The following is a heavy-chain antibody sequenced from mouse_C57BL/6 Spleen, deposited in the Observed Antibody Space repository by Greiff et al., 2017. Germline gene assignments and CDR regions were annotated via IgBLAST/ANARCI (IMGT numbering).Heavy chain of an antibody. Sequence: VQLQQSGAELVRPGASVTLSCKASGYTFTDYEMHWVKQTPVHGLEWIGAIDPETGGTAYNQKFKGKAILTADKSSSTAYMELRRLTSEDSAVYYCTRDYYGSSFDYWGQGTTLTVSS. D-gene: IGHD1-1*01. CDR2: IDPETGGT. CDR3: TRDYYGSSFDY. CDR1: GYTFTDYE. V-gene: IGHV1-15*01. J-gene: IGHJ2*01.